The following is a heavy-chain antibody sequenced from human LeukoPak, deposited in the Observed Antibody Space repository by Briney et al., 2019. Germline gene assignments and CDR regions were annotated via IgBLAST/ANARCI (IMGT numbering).Heavy chain of an antibody. CDR2: IYYSWST. J-gene: IGHJ3*02. CDR1: GGSISSGSYY. CDR3: ARDNWGFGRIGAFDI. Sequence: PSETLSLTCTVSGGSISSGSYYWSWIRQPPGKGLEWIGYIYYSWSTNYNPSLKSRVTISVYTSKNQFSLKLSSVTAADTAVYYCARDNWGFGRIGAFDIWGQGTMVTVSS. D-gene: IGHD7-27*01. V-gene: IGHV4-61*01.